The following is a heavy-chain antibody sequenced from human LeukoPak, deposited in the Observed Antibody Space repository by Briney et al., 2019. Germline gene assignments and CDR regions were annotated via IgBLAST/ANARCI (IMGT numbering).Heavy chain of an antibody. V-gene: IGHV1-18*04. Sequence: GASVKVSCTASGYTFTSYGISWVRQAPGQGLEWMGWISAYNGNTNYAQKLQGRVTMTTDTSTSTAYMELRGLRSDDTAVYYCARESKPGGVRGVIPSRYFDYWGQGTLVTVSS. D-gene: IGHD3-10*01. J-gene: IGHJ4*02. CDR3: ARESKPGGVRGVIPSRYFDY. CDR2: ISAYNGNT. CDR1: GYTFTSYG.